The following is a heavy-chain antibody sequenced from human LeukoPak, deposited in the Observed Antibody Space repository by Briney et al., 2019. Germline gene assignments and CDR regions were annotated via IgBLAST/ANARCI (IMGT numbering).Heavy chain of an antibody. Sequence: ASVKVSCKASGYTFTGYYMHWVRQAPGQGLEGMGWINPNGGTNYGQKFQGRVTMTRDTSISIVYMEVSRLRSDDPAVYYCARGPSDSSGYYYEGDAFDIWGQGTVVTVSS. CDR3: ARGPSDSSGYYYEGDAFDI. CDR1: GYTFTGYY. CDR2: INPNGGT. D-gene: IGHD3-22*01. J-gene: IGHJ3*02. V-gene: IGHV1-2*02.